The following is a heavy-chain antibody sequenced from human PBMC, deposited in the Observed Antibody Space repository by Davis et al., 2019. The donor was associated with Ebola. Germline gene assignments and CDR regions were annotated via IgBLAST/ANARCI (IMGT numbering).Heavy chain of an antibody. J-gene: IGHJ5*02. V-gene: IGHV1-18*01. Sequence: ASVKVSCKASGYTFTSYGISWVRQAPGQGLEWMGWISAYNGNTNYAQKLQGRVTMTTDTSTSTAYMELSSLRSEDTAVYYCARFRHDYGDYHLDNWFDPWGQGTLVTVSS. D-gene: IGHD4-17*01. CDR3: ARFRHDYGDYHLDNWFDP. CDR2: ISAYNGNT. CDR1: GYTFTSYG.